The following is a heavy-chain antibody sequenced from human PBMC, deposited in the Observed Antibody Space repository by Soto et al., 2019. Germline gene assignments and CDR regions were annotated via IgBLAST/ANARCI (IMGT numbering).Heavy chain of an antibody. CDR1: GVSIHNSHSF. D-gene: IGHD2-15*01. J-gene: IGHJ5*01. Sequence: SETLSLTCTVSGVSIHNSHSFWGWIRQPPGKGLEFLGNVYYSGGAHYNPSLQSRVTISVDTAKNQVSLRMNSVAAADTAVYYCGRVVEGATRHTDFDSWGQGILVTVSS. CDR3: GRVVEGATRHTDFDS. CDR2: VYYSGGA. V-gene: IGHV4-39*01.